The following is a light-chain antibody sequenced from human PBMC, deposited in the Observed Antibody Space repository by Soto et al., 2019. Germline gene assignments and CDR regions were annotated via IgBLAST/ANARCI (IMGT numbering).Light chain of an antibody. V-gene: IGKV3-20*01. J-gene: IGKJ1*01. Sequence: EILMTQSPATLSVSPGERASLSCMASQSVSSNLAWYQQKPGQGPRLLIYGASSRATGTPDRFSGSGSGTDFTLTINRLEPEDFALYYCQQYGSSPPTFGQGTKVDIK. CDR1: QSVSSN. CDR3: QQYGSSPPT. CDR2: GAS.